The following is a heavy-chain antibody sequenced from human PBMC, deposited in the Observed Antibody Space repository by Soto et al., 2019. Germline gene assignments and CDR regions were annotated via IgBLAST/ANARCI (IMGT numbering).Heavy chain of an antibody. CDR2: INPSGGST. Sequence: ASVKVSCKASGYTFTSYYMHWVRQAPGQGLEWMGIINPSGGSTSYAQKFQGRVTMTRGTSTSTVYMELSSLRSEDTAVYYCAIGAAHYDYVWGSYRDYFDYWGQGTLVTVSS. CDR3: AIGAAHYDYVWGSYRDYFDY. CDR1: GYTFTSYY. V-gene: IGHV1-46*01. D-gene: IGHD3-16*02. J-gene: IGHJ4*02.